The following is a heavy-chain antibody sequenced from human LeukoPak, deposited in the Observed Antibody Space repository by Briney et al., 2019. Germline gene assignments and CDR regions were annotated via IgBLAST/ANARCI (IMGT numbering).Heavy chain of an antibody. Sequence: ASVKVSCTASGYTFTSYDINWVRQATGQGLEWMGWMNPNSGNTGYAQKFQGRVTMTRNTSISTAYMELSSLRSEDTAVYYCARAKRYCSSTSCSYYFDYWGQGTLVTVSS. V-gene: IGHV1-8*01. J-gene: IGHJ4*02. CDR2: MNPNSGNT. D-gene: IGHD2-2*01. CDR3: ARAKRYCSSTSCSYYFDY. CDR1: GYTFTSYD.